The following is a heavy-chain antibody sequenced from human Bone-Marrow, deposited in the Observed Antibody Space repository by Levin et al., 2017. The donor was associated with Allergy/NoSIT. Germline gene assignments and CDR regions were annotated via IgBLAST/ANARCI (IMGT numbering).Heavy chain of an antibody. CDR3: ARAGDYSSAFDI. Sequence: ASVKVSCKASGYTFSRSGITWVRQAPGQGPEWMGWISPQGNAEYSQRVEGRVTMTRDTSTSIAYMELRSLRLDDTAVICCARAGDYSSAFDIWGQGTMLTVSS. V-gene: IGHV1-18*01. CDR2: ISPQGNA. J-gene: IGHJ3*02. CDR1: GYTFSRSG. D-gene: IGHD2-15*01.